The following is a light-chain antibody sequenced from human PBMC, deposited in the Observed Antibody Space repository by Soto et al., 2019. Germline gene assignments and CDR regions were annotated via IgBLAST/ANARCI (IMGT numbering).Light chain of an antibody. V-gene: IGKV3-15*01. J-gene: IGKJ2*01. Sequence: EIVMTQSPATLSVSPGERATLSCRASQTVSSNLVWYQQKPGQAPRLLIYHASTRATGIPARFSGSGSGTEFTLTISSLQSEDFAVYYCQQYNTWPDTYGQGTKVEI. CDR3: QQYNTWPDT. CDR1: QTVSSN. CDR2: HAS.